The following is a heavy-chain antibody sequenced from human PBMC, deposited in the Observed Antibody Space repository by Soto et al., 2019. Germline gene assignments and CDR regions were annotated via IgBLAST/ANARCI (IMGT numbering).Heavy chain of an antibody. CDR2: INHSGST. Sequence: SETLSLTCAVYGGSFNGYYLSWIRQPPGKGLEWIGEINHSGSTNYNPSLKSRVTISVDTSKNQFSLKLSSVTAADTAVYYCARGGMGIAVAGALDATKHSPDFDYWGQGTLVTVSS. CDR3: ARGGMGIAVAGALDATKHSPDFDY. J-gene: IGHJ4*02. V-gene: IGHV4-34*01. CDR1: GGSFNGYY. D-gene: IGHD6-19*01.